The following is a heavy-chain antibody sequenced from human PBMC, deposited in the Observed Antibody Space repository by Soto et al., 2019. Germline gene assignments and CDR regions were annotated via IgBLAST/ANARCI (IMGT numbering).Heavy chain of an antibody. V-gene: IGHV1-69*01. CDR3: ARGGNIAALYWYFDL. D-gene: IGHD6-6*01. CDR1: GGTFSSYG. CDR2: IIPIFGTA. Sequence: QVQLVQSGAEVQKPGSSVKVSCKASGGTFSSYGISWVRQAPGQGLEWMGGIIPIFGTANYAQKFQGRVTITADESTSTAYMELSSLRSEDTAVYYCARGGNIAALYWYFDLWGRGTLVTVSS. J-gene: IGHJ2*01.